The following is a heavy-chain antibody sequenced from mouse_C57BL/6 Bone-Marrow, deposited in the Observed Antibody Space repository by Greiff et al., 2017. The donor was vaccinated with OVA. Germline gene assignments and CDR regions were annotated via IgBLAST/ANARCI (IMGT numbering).Heavy chain of an antibody. J-gene: IGHJ3*01. CDR2: ISSGGDYI. Sequence: EVKLMESGEGLVKPGGSLKLSCAASGFTFSSYAMSWVRQTPEKRLEWVAYISSGGDYIYYADTVKGRFTISRDNARNTLYLQMSSLKSEDTAMYYCTRERKTGTRFADWGQGTLVTVSA. CDR1: GFTFSSYA. D-gene: IGHD4-1*01. V-gene: IGHV5-9-1*02. CDR3: TRERKTGTRFAD.